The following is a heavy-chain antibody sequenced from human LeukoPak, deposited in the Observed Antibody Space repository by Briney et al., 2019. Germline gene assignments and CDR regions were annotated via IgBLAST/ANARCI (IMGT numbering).Heavy chain of an antibody. CDR3: ARLLRVGYCSTTTCNWFDP. J-gene: IGHJ5*02. CDR2: IYYSGST. CDR1: GVSISSSSYY. D-gene: IGHD2-2*03. V-gene: IGHV4-39*07. Sequence: PSETLSLTCTVSGVSISSSSYYWGWIRQPPGKGLEWIGSIYYSGSTYYSPSLKSRVTISVDTSKNQFSLKLSSVTAADTAVYYCARLLRVGYCSTTTCNWFDPWGQGTLVTVSS.